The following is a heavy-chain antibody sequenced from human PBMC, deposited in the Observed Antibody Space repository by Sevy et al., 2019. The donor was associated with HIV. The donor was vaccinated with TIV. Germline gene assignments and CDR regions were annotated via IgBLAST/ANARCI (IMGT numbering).Heavy chain of an antibody. CDR1: GGTFSSYA. J-gene: IGHJ4*02. V-gene: IGHV1-69*13. CDR3: ARSVDTAMGFDY. CDR2: IIPTFGTA. Sequence: ASVKVSCKASGGTFSSYAISWVRQAPGQGLEWMGRIIPTFGTANYAQKFQGRVTITADESTSTAYMELSSLRSEDTAVYYCARSVDTAMGFDYWGQGTLVTVSS. D-gene: IGHD5-18*01.